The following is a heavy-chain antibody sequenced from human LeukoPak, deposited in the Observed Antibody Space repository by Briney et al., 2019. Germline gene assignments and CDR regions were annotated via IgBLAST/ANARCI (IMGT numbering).Heavy chain of an antibody. CDR3: SRGDATSSH. CDR1: GGSVSSGDYY. D-gene: IGHD6-6*01. V-gene: IGHV4-31*03. J-gene: IGHJ4*02. Sequence: SEALSLTCTVSGGSVSSGDYYWSWIRQHPGKGLEWIGYIYNSGSTDYNPSLKSRVAISVDTSKNRFSLRLTSVTVADTAVYYCSRGDATSSHCGQGTLVTVSS. CDR2: IYNSGST.